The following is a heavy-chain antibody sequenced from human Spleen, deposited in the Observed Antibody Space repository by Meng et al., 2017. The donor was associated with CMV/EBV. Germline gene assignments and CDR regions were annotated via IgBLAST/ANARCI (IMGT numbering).Heavy chain of an antibody. Sequence: VSGGSITSSHWWSWVRQPPGKVLEWIGQIYHSGTTDYTPSLRSRVTLSVDRSRNHFSLHLTSATAADTAVYYCARGGRGELQPFDYWGQEILVTVSS. CDR1: GGSITSSHW. J-gene: IGHJ4*02. V-gene: IGHV4-4*02. CDR3: ARGGRGELQPFDY. CDR2: IYHSGTT. D-gene: IGHD1-26*01.